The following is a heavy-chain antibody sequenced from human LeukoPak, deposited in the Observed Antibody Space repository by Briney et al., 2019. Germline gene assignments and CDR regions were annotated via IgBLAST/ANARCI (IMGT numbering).Heavy chain of an antibody. CDR3: ARDCCSSTSCYAGRWFDP. CDR1: GGSISYYY. D-gene: IGHD2-2*01. CDR2: IYYSGST. V-gene: IGHV4-59*01. J-gene: IGHJ5*02. Sequence: SETLSLTCTVSGGSISYYYWSWIRQPPGKGLEWIGYIYYSGSTNYNPSLKSRVTISVDTSKNQFSLKLSSVTAADTAVYYCARDCCSSTSCYAGRWFDPWGQGTLVTVSS.